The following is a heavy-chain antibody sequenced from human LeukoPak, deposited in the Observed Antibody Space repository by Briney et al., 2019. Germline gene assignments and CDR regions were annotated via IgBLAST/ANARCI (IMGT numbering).Heavy chain of an antibody. D-gene: IGHD1-1*01. CDR1: GGSISRYY. J-gene: IGHJ5*02. V-gene: IGHV4-59*01. CDR3: ARHGTSGTNLNWFDP. CDR2: IFYSGST. Sequence: SETLSLTCTVSGGSISRYYWSWIRQPPGKGLEWIGYIFYSGSTNYNPSLKSRVTISVDTSKSQFSLKLTSVTAADTAVYYCARHGTSGTNLNWFDPWGQGTLVTVSS.